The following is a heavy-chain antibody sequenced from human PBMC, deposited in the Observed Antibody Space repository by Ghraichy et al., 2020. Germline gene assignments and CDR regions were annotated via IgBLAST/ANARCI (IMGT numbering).Heavy chain of an antibody. D-gene: IGHD2-21*01. V-gene: IGHV4-30-4*01. CDR2: LYYGEST. CDR3: ARERWGGDYYYYGMDV. CDR1: GDSISSDDSF. Sequence: SETLSLTCTVSGDSISSDDSFWSWIRQSPGKGLEWIGYLYYGESTYYNPSLQSRVSISVDTSTNQFSLRMTSVTAADTAVYYCARERWGGDYYYYGMDVWGQGTTVIVSS. J-gene: IGHJ6*02.